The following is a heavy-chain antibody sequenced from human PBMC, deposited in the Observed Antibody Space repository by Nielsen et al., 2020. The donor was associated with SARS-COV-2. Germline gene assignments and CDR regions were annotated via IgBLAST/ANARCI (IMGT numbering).Heavy chain of an antibody. V-gene: IGHV1-2*06. CDR2: INPDSGDT. J-gene: IGHJ6*02. D-gene: IGHD2-2*01. CDR3: AREVSGYCSSTSCYAGFDYYGMDV. Sequence: WVRQAPGQGLEWMGRINPDSGDTNYAQKFQGRVTMTRDTSISTAYMELSRLRSDDTAVYYCAREVSGYCSSTSCYAGFDYYGMDVWGQGTTVTVSS.